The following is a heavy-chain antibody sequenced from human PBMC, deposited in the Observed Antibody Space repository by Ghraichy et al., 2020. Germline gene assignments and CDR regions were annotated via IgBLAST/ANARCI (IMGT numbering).Heavy chain of an antibody. D-gene: IGHD3-10*01. J-gene: IGHJ6*02. CDR2: ISGSGGST. Sequence: GGSLRLSCAASGFTFSSYAMSWVRQAPGKGLEWVSAISGSGGSTYYADSVKGRFTISRDNSKNTLYLQMNSLRAEDTAVYYCAKDHPPMVRGVIPGGMDVWGQGTTVTVSS. V-gene: IGHV3-23*01. CDR1: GFTFSSYA. CDR3: AKDHPPMVRGVIPGGMDV.